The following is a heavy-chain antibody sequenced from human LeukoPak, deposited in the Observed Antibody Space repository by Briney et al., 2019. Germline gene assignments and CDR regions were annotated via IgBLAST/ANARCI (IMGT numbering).Heavy chain of an antibody. V-gene: IGHV1-2*06. CDR3: ARDYCSSTSCLFDY. Sequence: ASVKVSCKASGYTFTGYHTHWVRQAPGQGLEWMGRINPNSGDTNIAQRFQGRVTMTSDTSISTAYMELSRLRSDDTAFYYCARDYCSSTSCLFDYWGQGSLVTVSS. CDR2: INPNSGDT. J-gene: IGHJ4*02. D-gene: IGHD2-2*01. CDR1: GYTFTGYH.